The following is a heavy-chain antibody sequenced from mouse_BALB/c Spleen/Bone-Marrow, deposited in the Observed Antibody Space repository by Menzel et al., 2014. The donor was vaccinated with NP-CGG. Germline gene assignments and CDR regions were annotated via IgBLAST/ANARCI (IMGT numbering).Heavy chain of an antibody. Sequence: SGGGLVKPGGSLKLSCAASGFAFSSYDMSWVRQTPEKRLEWVATISSGGSYTYYPDSVKGRFTISRDNARNTLYLQMSSLRSEDTALYYCARVLRVYAMDYWGQGTSVTVSS. D-gene: IGHD2-4*01. J-gene: IGHJ4*01. CDR1: GFAFSSYD. CDR3: ARVLRVYAMDY. V-gene: IGHV5-9*02. CDR2: ISSGGSYT.